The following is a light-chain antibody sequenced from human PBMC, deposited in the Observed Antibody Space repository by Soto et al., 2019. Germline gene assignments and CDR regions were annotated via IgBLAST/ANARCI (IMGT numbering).Light chain of an antibody. V-gene: IGKV3-11*01. CDR3: QQRSKWPLT. J-gene: IGKJ4*01. Sequence: EIVLTQSSATLSLSPGETATLSCRASQSVTSNAFAWYQQKPGQAPRLLIYGVSSRATGIPDRFSGSGSGTDFTLTISSLEPEDFAVYYCQQRSKWPLTFGGGTKVEIK. CDR2: GVS. CDR1: QSVTSN.